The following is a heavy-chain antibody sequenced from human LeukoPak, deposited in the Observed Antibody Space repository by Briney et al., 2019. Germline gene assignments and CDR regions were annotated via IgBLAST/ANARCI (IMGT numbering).Heavy chain of an antibody. CDR1: GFTFSRFG. J-gene: IGHJ4*02. D-gene: IGHD5-24*01. V-gene: IGHV3-33*01. CDR3: ARGRNAYTFDN. Sequence: PGGSLRLSCATSGFTFSRFGMHWVRQAPGKGLEWVALIWYDGSNKFYADSVRGRFTISKDYSKNTLYLQMNSLRAEDTAVYYCARGRNAYTFDNWGQGTLVTVSS. CDR2: IWYDGSNK.